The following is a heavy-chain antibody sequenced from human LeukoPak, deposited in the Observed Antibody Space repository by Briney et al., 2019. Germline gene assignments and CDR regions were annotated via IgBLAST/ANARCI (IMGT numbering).Heavy chain of an antibody. V-gene: IGHV4-39*07. J-gene: IGHJ5*02. CDR3: ARIPNYYDSSGYSNWFDP. CDR2: IYYSGST. CDR1: GGSISGSSYS. Sequence: SETLSLTCTVSGGSISGSSYSWDWIRQPPGKGLEWIGSIYYSGSTYYNPSLKSRVTISVDTSKNQFSLKLSSVTAADTAVYYCARIPNYYDSSGYSNWFDPWGQGTLVTVSS. D-gene: IGHD3-22*01.